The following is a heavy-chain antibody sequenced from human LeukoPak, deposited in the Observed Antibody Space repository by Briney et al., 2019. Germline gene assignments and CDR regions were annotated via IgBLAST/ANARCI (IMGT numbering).Heavy chain of an antibody. J-gene: IGHJ6*03. CDR2: VYTSGST. V-gene: IGHV4-61*02. CDR3: TRGSIAYYYMDV. Sequence: SETLSLTCTVSGGSISSGSYYWSWIRQPAGKGLEWIGRVYTSGSTNYNPSLKSRVTISVDTSKNQFSLKLSSVTAADTAVYYCTRGSIAYYYMDVWGKGTTVTISS. CDR1: GGSISSGSYY. D-gene: IGHD3-22*01.